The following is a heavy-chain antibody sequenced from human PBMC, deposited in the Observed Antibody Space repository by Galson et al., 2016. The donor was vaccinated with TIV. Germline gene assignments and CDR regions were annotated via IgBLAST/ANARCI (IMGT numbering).Heavy chain of an antibody. CDR2: IYYSGST. V-gene: IGHV4-59*11. Sequence: SETLSLTCTVSGGSISSHYWSWIRQPPGKGLEWIGYIYYSGSTNYNPSLKNRVTISVDTSKNQFSLKLSSVTAADTAVYYCARGYFWSGSIVTSYFYYWGQGTLVIVCS. CDR1: GGSISSHY. CDR3: ARGYFWSGSIVTSYFYY. D-gene: IGHD3-3*01. J-gene: IGHJ4*02.